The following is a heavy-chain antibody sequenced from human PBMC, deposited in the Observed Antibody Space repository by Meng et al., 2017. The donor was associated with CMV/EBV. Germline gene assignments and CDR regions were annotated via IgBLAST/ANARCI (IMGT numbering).Heavy chain of an antibody. V-gene: IGHV1-2*02. J-gene: IGHJ2*01. D-gene: IGHD1-7*01. CDR2: INPNSGGT. CDR1: GYTFTGYY. Sequence: QGQRVQSGGEVKKPGASVKVSCKASGYTFTGYYMHWVRQAHGQGLEWMGWINPNSGGTNYAQKFQGRVTMTRDTSISTAYMELSRLRSDDTAVYYCATYIGNYINWYFDLWGRGTLVTVSS. CDR3: ATYIGNYINWYFDL.